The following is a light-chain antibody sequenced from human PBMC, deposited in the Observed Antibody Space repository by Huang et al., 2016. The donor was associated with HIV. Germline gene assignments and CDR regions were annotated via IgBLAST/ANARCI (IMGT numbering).Light chain of an antibody. J-gene: IGKJ5*01. V-gene: IGKV1-12*01. Sequence: IQLTQSPSSVSASEGDTVRITCRASQDISSWLAWYQQKPREAPTLLIHSTSILQSGVPSRFNGSGSGTDFFLTINSLRPDDFATYYCQQANMYPRSFGQGTRLGIK. CDR3: QQANMYPRS. CDR2: STS. CDR1: QDISSW.